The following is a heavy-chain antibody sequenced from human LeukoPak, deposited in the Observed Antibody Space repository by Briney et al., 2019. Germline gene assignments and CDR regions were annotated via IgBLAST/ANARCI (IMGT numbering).Heavy chain of an antibody. V-gene: IGHV5-51*01. D-gene: IGHD3-22*01. CDR2: IYPGDSDT. Sequence: GESLKISCKGSGNSFTSYWIGWVRQMPGKGLEWMGIIYPGDSDTRYSPSFQGQVTISADKSISTAYLQWSSLKASDTAMYYCARRHYYDSSGYSDAFDIWGQGTMVTVSS. CDR1: GNSFTSYW. CDR3: ARRHYYDSSGYSDAFDI. J-gene: IGHJ3*02.